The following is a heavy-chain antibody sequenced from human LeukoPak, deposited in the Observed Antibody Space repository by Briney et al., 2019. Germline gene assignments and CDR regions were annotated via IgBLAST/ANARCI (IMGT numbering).Heavy chain of an antibody. CDR1: GFTFSSYS. CDR2: ISSSSSYI. J-gene: IGHJ4*02. CDR3: ARGYSSGLHFDY. Sequence: GGSLRLSCAASGFTFSSYSMNWVRQAPGKGLEWVSSISSSSSYIYFADSVKGRFTISRDNAKNTLYLQMNSLRAEDTAVYYCARGYSSGLHFDYWGQGTLVTVSS. D-gene: IGHD6-19*01. V-gene: IGHV3-21*01.